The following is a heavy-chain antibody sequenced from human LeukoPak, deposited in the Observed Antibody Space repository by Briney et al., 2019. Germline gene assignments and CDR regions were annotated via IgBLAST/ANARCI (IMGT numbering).Heavy chain of an antibody. J-gene: IGHJ4*02. CDR1: GYSISSGYY. V-gene: IGHV4-38-2*02. Sequence: SETLSLTCTVSGYSISSGYYWGWIRQPPGKGLEWIGSIYHSGSTYYNPSLKSRVTISVDTSKNQFSPKLSSVTAADTAVYYCARDEDVFGVDYWGQGTLVTVSS. CDR2: IYHSGST. D-gene: IGHD2-21*01. CDR3: ARDEDVFGVDY.